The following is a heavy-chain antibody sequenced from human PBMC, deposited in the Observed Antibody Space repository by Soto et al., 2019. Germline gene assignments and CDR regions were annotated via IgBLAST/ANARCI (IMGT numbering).Heavy chain of an antibody. J-gene: IGHJ5*02. V-gene: IGHV4-39*01. CDR3: ARHQGAQYGHNWFDP. D-gene: IGHD4-17*01. CDR1: GGSISSSSYY. CDR2: IYYSGST. Sequence: SETLSLTCTVSGGSISSSSYYWGWIRQPPGKGLEWIGSIYYSGSTYYNPSLKSRVTISVDTSKNQFSLKLSSVTAADTAVYYCARHQGAQYGHNWFDPWGQGTLVTVSS.